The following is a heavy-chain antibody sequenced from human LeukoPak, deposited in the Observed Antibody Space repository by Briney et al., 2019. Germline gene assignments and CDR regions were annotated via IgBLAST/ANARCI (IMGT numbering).Heavy chain of an antibody. J-gene: IGHJ4*02. V-gene: IGHV1-2*02. CDR2: INPNSGGT. CDR1: GYTFTGYY. D-gene: IGHD6-13*01. CDR3: ARGFSSWYLSPYYLEY. Sequence: ASVKVSCKASGYTFTGYYMHWVRQVPGQALEWMGWINPNSGGTNYAQKSQGRVTMTRDTSITTAYMELSRLRSDDTAVYYCARGFSSWYLSPYYLEYCGQGTPVTVSS.